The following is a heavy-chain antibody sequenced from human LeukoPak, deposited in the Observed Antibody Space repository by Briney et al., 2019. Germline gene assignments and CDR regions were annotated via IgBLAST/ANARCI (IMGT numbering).Heavy chain of an antibody. D-gene: IGHD3-10*01. Sequence: PSETLSLTCSVSGGSISTYYWSWIRQPPGKRLEWIGYIYYSGSTNYNPSLKSRVAISVDTSKNQFSLRLSSVTAADTAVYYCARATGFYNYYYMDVWGKGTTVTISS. CDR3: ARATGFYNYYYMDV. J-gene: IGHJ6*03. CDR2: IYYSGST. CDR1: GGSISTYY. V-gene: IGHV4-59*01.